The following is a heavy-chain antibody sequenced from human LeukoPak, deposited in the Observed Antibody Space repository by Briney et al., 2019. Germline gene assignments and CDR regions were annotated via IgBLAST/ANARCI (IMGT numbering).Heavy chain of an antibody. D-gene: IGHD6-19*01. CDR1: GFTVSGSA. J-gene: IGHJ4*02. CDR3: ATLGETSGWYPGH. Sequence: PGGSLRLSCAASGFTVSGSAMHWVRQASGKGLEWLGRVRSKGYNYATAYSASVKDRFIISRDDSKSTAYLQMSSLKSEDTAVYYCATLGETSGWYPGHWGQGTLVTVSS. V-gene: IGHV3-73*01. CDR2: VRSKGYNYAT.